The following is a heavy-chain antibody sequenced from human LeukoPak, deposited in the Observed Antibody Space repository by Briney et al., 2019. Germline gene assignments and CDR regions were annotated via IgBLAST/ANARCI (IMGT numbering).Heavy chain of an antibody. CDR3: ARDRGSYCDY. J-gene: IGHJ4*02. CDR2: IYYSGST. Sequence: SETLSLTCTVSGGSISSYYWSWIRQPPGKGLEWIGYIYYSGSTNYSPSLKSRVTISVDTSKNQFSLKLSSVTAADTAVYYCARDRGSYCDYWGQGTLVTVSS. D-gene: IGHD1-26*01. V-gene: IGHV4-59*01. CDR1: GGSISSYY.